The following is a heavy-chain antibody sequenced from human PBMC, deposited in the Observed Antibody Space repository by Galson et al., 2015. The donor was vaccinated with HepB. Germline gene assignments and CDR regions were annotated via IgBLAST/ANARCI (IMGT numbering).Heavy chain of an antibody. CDR2: ISSSGST. J-gene: IGHJ6*02. V-gene: IGHV3-11*01. Sequence: SLRLSCAASGFNFSDYYIRWIRQAPGKGLEWVSYISSSGSTYYSDSVKGRFTISRDNTKNSLFLQMNSLRAEDTAVYYCATRITIFGLVKADGMDVWGQGTTVIVSS. CDR1: GFNFSDYY. CDR3: ATRITIFGLVKADGMDV. D-gene: IGHD3-3*01.